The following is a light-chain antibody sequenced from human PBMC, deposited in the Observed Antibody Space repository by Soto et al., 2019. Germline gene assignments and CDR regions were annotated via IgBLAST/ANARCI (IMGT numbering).Light chain of an antibody. V-gene: IGKV1-39*01. J-gene: IGKJ5*01. Sequence: DIQMTQSPSSLSASVGDRGTITCRASQSISSYLNWYQQKPGKAPKLLIYAASSLQSGVPSRFSGSGSGTDFTLTTSSLQPEDFATYYCQQSYSTPITFGQGTRLEIK. CDR1: QSISSY. CDR3: QQSYSTPIT. CDR2: AAS.